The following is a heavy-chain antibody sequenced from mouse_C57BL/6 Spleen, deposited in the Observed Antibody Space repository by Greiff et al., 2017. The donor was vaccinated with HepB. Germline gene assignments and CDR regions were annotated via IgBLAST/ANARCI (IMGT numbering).Heavy chain of an antibody. V-gene: IGHV1-64*01. D-gene: IGHD2-2*01. Sequence: VKLQQPGAELVKPGASVKLSCKASGYTFTSYWMHWVKQRPGQGLEWIGMIHPNSGSTNYNEKFKSKATLTVDKSSSTAYMQLSSLTSEDSAVYYCARLGNGYDFDYWGQGTTLTVSS. CDR1: GYTFTSYW. CDR2: IHPNSGST. J-gene: IGHJ2*01. CDR3: ARLGNGYDFDY.